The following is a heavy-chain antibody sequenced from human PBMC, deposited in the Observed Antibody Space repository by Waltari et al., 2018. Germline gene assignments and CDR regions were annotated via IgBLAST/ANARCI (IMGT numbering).Heavy chain of an antibody. CDR3: ARVAPYDFWSGYYAPRRWFDP. V-gene: IGHV4-30-2*01. J-gene: IGHJ5*02. CDR1: GGSISSGGYY. CDR2: IYHSGST. D-gene: IGHD3-3*01. Sequence: QVQPQESGPGLVKPSQTLSLTCTVSGGSISSGGYYWSWIRQPPGKGLEWIGYIYHSGSTYYNPSLKSRVTISVDRSKNQFSLKLSSVTAADTAVYYCARVAPYDFWSGYYAPRRWFDPWGQGTLVTVSS.